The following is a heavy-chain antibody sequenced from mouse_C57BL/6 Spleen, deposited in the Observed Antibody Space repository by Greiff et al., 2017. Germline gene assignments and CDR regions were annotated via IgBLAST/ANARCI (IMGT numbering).Heavy chain of an antibody. CDR1: GYTFTDYE. CDR2: IDPETGGT. J-gene: IGHJ3*01. V-gene: IGHV1-15*01. Sequence: QVQLKQSGAELVRPGASVTLSCKASGYTFTDYEMHWVKQTPVHGLEWIGAIDPETGGTAYNQKFKGKALLTADKSSSTAYMELRSLTSQDSAVYYCTRGGSYYGSRCAYWGQGTLVTVSA. CDR3: TRGGSYYGSRCAY. D-gene: IGHD1-1*01.